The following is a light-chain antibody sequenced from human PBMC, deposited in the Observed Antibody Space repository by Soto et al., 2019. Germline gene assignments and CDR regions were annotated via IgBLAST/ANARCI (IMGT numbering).Light chain of an antibody. J-gene: IGKJ5*01. CDR1: QSVSSN. V-gene: IGKV3-11*01. CDR2: GAS. CDR3: QQRDSWPIT. Sequence: EIVLTQSPGTLSLSPGERATLSCRASQSVSSNLVWYQQKPGQAPRLLIFGASNRATGIPARFSGSGSGTDFTLTINSLEPDDFAVYYCQQRDSWPITFGQGTRLEIK.